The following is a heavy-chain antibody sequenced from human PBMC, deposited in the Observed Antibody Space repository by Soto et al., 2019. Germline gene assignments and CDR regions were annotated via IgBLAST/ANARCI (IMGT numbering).Heavy chain of an antibody. CDR1: GSTFSDYY. CDR2: ISSSGNSI. CDR3: ARDLPSYTVTMFGWFDP. J-gene: IGHJ5*02. D-gene: IGHD4-4*01. Sequence: PGGSLRLSCAASGSTFSDYYMSWIRQGPGKGLEWVSYISSSGNSIFYADSVKGRFTISRDNAKNSLYLQMNSLRAEDTAVYYCARDLPSYTVTMFGWFDPWGQGTLVTVSS. V-gene: IGHV3-11*01.